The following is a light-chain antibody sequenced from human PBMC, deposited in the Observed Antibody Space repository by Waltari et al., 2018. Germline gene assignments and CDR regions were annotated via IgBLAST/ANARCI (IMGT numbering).Light chain of an antibody. Sequence: EIVMTQSPATLSVSPRERATLSCRASQSVSSNLAWYQQKPGQAPRLLIYGASTSATAIPARFSGSGSGTEFTLTISSLQSEDFAVYYCQQYNNWPLTFGGGTKVEIK. V-gene: IGKV3-15*01. J-gene: IGKJ4*01. CDR1: QSVSSN. CDR2: GAS. CDR3: QQYNNWPLT.